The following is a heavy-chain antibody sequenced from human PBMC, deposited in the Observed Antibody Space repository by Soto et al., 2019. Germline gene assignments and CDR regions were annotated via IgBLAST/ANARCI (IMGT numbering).Heavy chain of an antibody. V-gene: IGHV3-74*01. CDR1: GFTFSNYC. D-gene: IGHD4-17*01. CDR3: AKISTVTSNFDY. Sequence: VGSLRLSCAASGFTFSNYCMHWVRQAPGKGLVWISRINDQGGSPTYADSVKGRFTFSRDNSKSTLYLQMNSLRAEDTALYYCAKISTVTSNFDYWGQGTLVTVSS. CDR2: INDQGGSP. J-gene: IGHJ4*02.